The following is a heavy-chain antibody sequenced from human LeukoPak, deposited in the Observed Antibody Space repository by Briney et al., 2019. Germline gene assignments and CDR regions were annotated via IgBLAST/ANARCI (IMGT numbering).Heavy chain of an antibody. Sequence: PGGSLRLSCVVSGFTFSNYWMSWVRQAPGKGLEWVINIRPDGGEKYFVDSVRGRFTISRDNAKNSLYLQMNNLRAEDTAVYYCARGLSGPSLYWGQGTLVTVSS. D-gene: IGHD2-15*01. J-gene: IGHJ4*02. CDR1: GFTFSNYW. CDR3: ARGLSGPSLY. V-gene: IGHV3-7*01. CDR2: IRPDGGEK.